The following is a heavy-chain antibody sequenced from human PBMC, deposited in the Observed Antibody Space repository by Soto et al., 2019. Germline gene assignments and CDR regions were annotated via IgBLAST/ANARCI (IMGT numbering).Heavy chain of an antibody. J-gene: IGHJ6*03. CDR3: ARLTCSGGSCYSLRYYYYMDV. V-gene: IGHV4-59*08. CDR1: GGSISSYY. CDR2: IYYSGST. D-gene: IGHD2-15*01. Sequence: PSETLSLTCTVSGGSISSYYWSWIRQPPGKGLEWIGYIYYSGSTNYNPSLKSRVTISVDTSKNQFSLKLSSVTAADTAVYYCARLTCSGGSCYSLRYYYYMDVWGKATTVTVSS.